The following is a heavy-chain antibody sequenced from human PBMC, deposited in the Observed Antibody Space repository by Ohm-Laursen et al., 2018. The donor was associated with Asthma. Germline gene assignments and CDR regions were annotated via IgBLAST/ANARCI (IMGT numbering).Heavy chain of an antibody. J-gene: IGHJ4*02. CDR3: ARGSLYYYGSGSYYNGVDY. CDR2: ISYDGSNK. V-gene: IGHV3-30*03. Sequence: SLRLSCAASGFTFGSYGMHWVRQAPGKGLEWVAVISYDGSNKYYADSVKGRFTISRDNSKNTLYLQMNSLRAEDTAVYYCARGSLYYYGSGSYYNGVDYWGQGTLVTVSS. D-gene: IGHD3-10*01. CDR1: GFTFGSYG.